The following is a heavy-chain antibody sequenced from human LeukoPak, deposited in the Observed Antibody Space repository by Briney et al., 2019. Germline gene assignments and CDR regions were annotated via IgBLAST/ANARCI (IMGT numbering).Heavy chain of an antibody. V-gene: IGHV3-23*01. D-gene: IGHD2-15*01. CDR1: GFTFSSYA. CDR3: AKDLYCSGGSCYWVWAFEI. CDR2: ISGSGGST. J-gene: IGHJ3*02. Sequence: GGSLRLSCAASGFTFSSYAMSWVRQAPGKGLEWVSAISGSGGSTYYADSVKGRFTISRDNSKNTLYLQMNSLRAEDTAVYYCAKDLYCSGGSCYWVWAFEIWGQGTMVTVSS.